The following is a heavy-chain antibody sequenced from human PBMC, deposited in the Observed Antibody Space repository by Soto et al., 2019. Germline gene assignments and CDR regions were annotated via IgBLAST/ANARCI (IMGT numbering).Heavy chain of an antibody. CDR1: GGSISSYY. Sequence: SETLSLTCTVSGGSISSYYWSWIRQPPGKGLEWIGYIYYSGSTNYNPSLKSRVTISVDTSKNQFSLKLSSVTAADTAVYYCAREAITMVRGGDYYYMDVWGKGTTVTVSS. V-gene: IGHV4-59*01. J-gene: IGHJ6*03. CDR3: AREAITMVRGGDYYYMDV. D-gene: IGHD3-10*01. CDR2: IYYSGST.